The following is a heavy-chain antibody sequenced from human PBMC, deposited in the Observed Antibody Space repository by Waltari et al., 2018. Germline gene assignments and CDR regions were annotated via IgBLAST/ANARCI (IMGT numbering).Heavy chain of an antibody. CDR3: ATGDFSPDN. V-gene: IGHV1-69*10. Sequence: QVQLVQSGAEVKKPGSSVKVSCKASGGIFSSFAISWVRQAPGQGLEWMGGIIPAVNIAKYAQNFQGRVTITADESTTTAYMELTSLRSEDTAVYFCATGDFSPDNWDQGTLVTVSS. CDR2: IIPAVNIA. CDR1: GGIFSSFA. J-gene: IGHJ4*02. D-gene: IGHD3-3*01.